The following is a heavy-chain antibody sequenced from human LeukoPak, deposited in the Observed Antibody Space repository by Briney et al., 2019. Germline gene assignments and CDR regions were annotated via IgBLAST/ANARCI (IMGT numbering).Heavy chain of an antibody. CDR1: GGSISSGSYY. CDR3: ARDIRVRGIMDG. J-gene: IGHJ6*04. CDR2: IYTSGST. Sequence: SQTLSLTCNVSGGSISSGSYYWSWIRQPAGKGLEWIGRIYTSGSTNYNPSLKSRVTISEDTSKNQFSLKLSSVTAADTAVYYCARDIRVRGIMDGWGKGTTVTISS. D-gene: IGHD3-10*01. V-gene: IGHV4-61*02.